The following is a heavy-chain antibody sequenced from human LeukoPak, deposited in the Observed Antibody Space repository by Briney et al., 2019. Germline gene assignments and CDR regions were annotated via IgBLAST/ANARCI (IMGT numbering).Heavy chain of an antibody. CDR3: ARSRFYFDY. V-gene: IGHV3-7*01. Sequence: GGSLRLSCAASGFTFSTYWMGWVRQAPGKGLEWVAKVKPDGSEKDHVDSVKGRFTISRDNAKNSLYLQLNSLRAEDTAVYYCARSRFYFDYWGQGTLVTVSS. J-gene: IGHJ4*02. CDR1: GFTFSTYW. CDR2: VKPDGSEK.